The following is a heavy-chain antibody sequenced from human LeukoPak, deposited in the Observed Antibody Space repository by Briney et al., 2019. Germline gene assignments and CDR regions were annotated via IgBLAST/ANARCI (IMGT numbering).Heavy chain of an antibody. CDR3: AEWNSVYWYFDL. J-gene: IGHJ2*01. Sequence: PGGSLRLSCAASGFTFSSYAMSWVRQVPGKGLEWVSSISGSGGSTYYADSVKGRFTISRDNSKNTLHLQMNSLRAEDTALYYCAEWNSVYWYFDLWGRGTLVTVSS. D-gene: IGHD1-1*01. CDR1: GFTFSSYA. CDR2: ISGSGGST. V-gene: IGHV3-23*01.